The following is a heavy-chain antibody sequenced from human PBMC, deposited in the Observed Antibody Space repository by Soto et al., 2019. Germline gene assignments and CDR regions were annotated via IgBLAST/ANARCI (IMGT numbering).Heavy chain of an antibody. Sequence: QVQLVESGGGVVQPGRSLRLSCATSGFNFGLYGMHWVRQAPGKGLEWVAVIWHDGSNKYYAESVKGRFYISRDNSKNMLYMEMTNQRVVDTGIYHCLEIKGADDFWGQGTPVTVSS. CDR3: LEIKGADDF. CDR2: IWHDGSNK. V-gene: IGHV3-33*01. CDR1: GFNFGLYG. D-gene: IGHD1-1*01. J-gene: IGHJ4*02.